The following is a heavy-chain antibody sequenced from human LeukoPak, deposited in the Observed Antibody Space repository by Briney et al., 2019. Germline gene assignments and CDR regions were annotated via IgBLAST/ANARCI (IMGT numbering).Heavy chain of an antibody. D-gene: IGHD5-18*01. Sequence: GGSRRLSCAASGFTFSSYSMNWVRQAPGKGLEWVSSISSSSSYIYYADSVKGRFTISRDNAKNSLYLQMNSLRAEDTAVYYCARGDTAMADYYYYGMDVWGQGTTVTVSS. CDR2: ISSSSSYI. V-gene: IGHV3-21*01. J-gene: IGHJ6*02. CDR1: GFTFSSYS. CDR3: ARGDTAMADYYYYGMDV.